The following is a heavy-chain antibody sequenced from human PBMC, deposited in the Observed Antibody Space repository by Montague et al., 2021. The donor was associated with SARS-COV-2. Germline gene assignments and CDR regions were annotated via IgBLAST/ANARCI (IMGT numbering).Heavy chain of an antibody. CDR3: ARKASRGSTIFGVVTASCYSDY. V-gene: IGHV4-39*01. Sequence: SETLYLTCTVSGGLISSCSYYWGWMRQPPGKGLEWIGSIYYSGSTYYXXXVKSRVTISVDTSKNQFSLKLRSVTAADTTVYYCARKASRGSTIFGVVTASCYSDYWGQGTLVTVSS. CDR1: GGLISSCSYY. J-gene: IGHJ4*02. D-gene: IGHD3-3*01. CDR2: IYYSGST.